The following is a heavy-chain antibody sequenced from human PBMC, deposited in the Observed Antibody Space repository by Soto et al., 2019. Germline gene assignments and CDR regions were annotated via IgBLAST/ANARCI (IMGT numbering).Heavy chain of an antibody. D-gene: IGHD1-7*01. Sequence: GASVKVSCKASGGTFSSYAISWVRQAPGQGLEWMGGIIPIFGIANYAQKFQGRVTITADESTSTAYMELSSLRSEDTAVYYCARRKAGTHTYYYYYGMDVWGQGTTVTVSS. J-gene: IGHJ6*02. CDR3: ARRKAGTHTYYYYYGMDV. CDR1: GGTFSSYA. CDR2: IIPIFGIA. V-gene: IGHV1-69*13.